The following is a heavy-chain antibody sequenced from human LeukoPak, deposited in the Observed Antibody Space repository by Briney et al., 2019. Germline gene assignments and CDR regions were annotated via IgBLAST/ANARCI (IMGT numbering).Heavy chain of an antibody. J-gene: IGHJ5*02. CDR1: GGSFSGYY. Sequence: PSETLSLTCAVYGGSFSGYYWSWIRQPPGKGLEWIGYIYYSGTTNYNPSLKSRVSMSVDTSKNQFSLKLNSVTAADTAVYYCAREFNYYDSSGAILGGFDPWGQGTLVTVSS. V-gene: IGHV4-59*12. D-gene: IGHD3-22*01. CDR3: AREFNYYDSSGAILGGFDP. CDR2: IYYSGTT.